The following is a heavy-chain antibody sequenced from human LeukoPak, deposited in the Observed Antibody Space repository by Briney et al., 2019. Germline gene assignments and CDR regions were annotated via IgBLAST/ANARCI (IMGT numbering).Heavy chain of an antibody. D-gene: IGHD1-1*01. CDR1: GGSISSSDW. Sequence: KPSGTLSLTCAVSGGSISSSDWWALVRQPPGEGLEWIGEIYHSGSTKYNPSLKSRDTISVDKSKNQFSLKVSSVTAADTAVYYCARDASLQMGAFDVWGHGTMVTVSS. CDR3: ARDASLQMGAFDV. J-gene: IGHJ3*01. V-gene: IGHV4-4*02. CDR2: IYHSGST.